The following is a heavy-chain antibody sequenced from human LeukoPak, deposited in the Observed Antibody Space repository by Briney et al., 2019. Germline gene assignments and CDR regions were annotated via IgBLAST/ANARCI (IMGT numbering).Heavy chain of an antibody. CDR1: GFTFSDAW. CDR2: IKSKTDGATT. CDR3: TTFWAPNITFNSV. D-gene: IGHD2/OR15-2a*01. V-gene: IGHV3-15*01. J-gene: IGHJ6*04. Sequence: GGSLRLSCAASGFTFSDAWMSWVRQAPGKGLEWIGRIKSKTDGATTDYNGPLRGRFTISRDDSNTTLYLQMNSLKTEDSAVYYCTTFWAPNITFNSVWGKGTTVTVSS.